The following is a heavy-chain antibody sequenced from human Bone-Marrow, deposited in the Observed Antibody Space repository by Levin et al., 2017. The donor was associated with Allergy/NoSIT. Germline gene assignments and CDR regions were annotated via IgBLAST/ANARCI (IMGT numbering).Heavy chain of an antibody. Sequence: SETLSLTCTVSGDSMSGSYWTWIRQPPGKALEWIGYIYYTGSSNYNPSLKSRVTISMDTSKNQFSLKLNSVTAADTAMYYCARDQGREYCSSTTCYIRSAFDIWGQGTVVTVSS. CDR3: ARDQGREYCSSTTCYIRSAFDI. V-gene: IGHV4-59*01. CDR1: GDSMSGSY. D-gene: IGHD2-2*01. CDR2: IYYTGSS. J-gene: IGHJ3*02.